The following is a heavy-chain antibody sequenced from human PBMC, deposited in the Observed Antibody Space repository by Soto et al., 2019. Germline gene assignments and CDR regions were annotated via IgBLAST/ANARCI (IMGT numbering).Heavy chain of an antibody. CDR1: GYTFRNYG. D-gene: IGHD2-15*01. CDR3: ARVADTNPQDY. J-gene: IGHJ4*02. CDR2: ISVYNGNT. V-gene: IGHV1-18*04. Sequence: QVQLVQSGAEVKKPGASVKVSCKASGYTFRNYGISWVRQAPGQGLEWMGWISVYNGNTNYAQQLQGRVTMTTDTPQRTAYMELSSLRSHDTAVYYCARVADTNPQDYWGQGPLVTVSS.